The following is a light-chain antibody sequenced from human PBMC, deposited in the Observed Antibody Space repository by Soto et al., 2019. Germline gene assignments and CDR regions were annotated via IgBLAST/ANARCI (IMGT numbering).Light chain of an antibody. CDR2: GAS. CDR1: QSVSSSY. J-gene: IGKJ2*01. Sequence: EIVLTQSPGTLSLSPGERATLSCRASQSVSSSYLAWYQQTPGQAPRLLIYGASSRATGIPDRFSGSGSGTAFTLTISRLEPEDFAVYYCQQYGSSPPYTFGQGTKLEIK. V-gene: IGKV3-20*01. CDR3: QQYGSSPPYT.